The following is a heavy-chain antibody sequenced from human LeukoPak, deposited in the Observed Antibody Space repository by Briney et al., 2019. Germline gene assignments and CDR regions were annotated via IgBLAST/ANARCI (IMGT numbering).Heavy chain of an antibody. CDR2: IYTSGST. CDR3: ARSRGAAAAFYFDY. Sequence: SETLSLTCTVSGGSISSYYWSWIRQPAGKGLEWIGRIYTSGSTNYNPSLKSRVTMSVDTSKNQFSLELSSVTAAGTAVYYCARSRGAAAAFYFDYWGQGTLVTVSS. D-gene: IGHD6-13*01. J-gene: IGHJ4*02. V-gene: IGHV4-4*07. CDR1: GGSISSYY.